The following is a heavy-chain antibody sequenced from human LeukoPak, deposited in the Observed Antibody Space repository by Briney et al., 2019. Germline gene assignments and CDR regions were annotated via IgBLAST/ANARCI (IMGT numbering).Heavy chain of an antibody. V-gene: IGHV1-69*01. CDR1: GGTFSSYA. D-gene: IGHD2-2*01. J-gene: IGHJ3*02. Sequence: VASVKVSCKASGGTFSSYAISWVRQAPGQGLEWMGGIIPIFGTANYAQKLQGRVTITADESTSTAYMELSSLRSEDTAVYYCARCRIVVPAAMSYDAFDIWGQGTMVTVSS. CDR3: ARCRIVVPAAMSYDAFDI. CDR2: IIPIFGTA.